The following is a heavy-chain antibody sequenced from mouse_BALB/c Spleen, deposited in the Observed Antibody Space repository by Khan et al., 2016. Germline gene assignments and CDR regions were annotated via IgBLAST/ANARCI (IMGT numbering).Heavy chain of an antibody. J-gene: IGHJ4*01. CDR2: ILPGSGST. V-gene: IGHV1-9*01. D-gene: IGHD4-1*01. CDR3: ARANWDYAMDY. CDR1: GYTFSSYC. Sequence: QVQLKQSGAELMKPGASVKISCKAAGYTFSSYCIEWVKQRPGHGLEWIGEILPGSGSTNYIEKFKGKAIFTADTSSNTAYMQLSSLTSEDSAVYYCARANWDYAMDYWGQGTSVTVSS.